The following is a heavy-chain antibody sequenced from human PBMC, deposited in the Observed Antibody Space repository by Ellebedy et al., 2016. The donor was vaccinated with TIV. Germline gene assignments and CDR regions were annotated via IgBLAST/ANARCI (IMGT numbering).Heavy chain of an antibody. CDR3: AKDLRAGSDQNNYGMDV. J-gene: IGHJ6*02. D-gene: IGHD3-16*02. CDR2: ISDSGGST. V-gene: IGHV3-23*01. CDR1: GFTFSSFA. Sequence: GESLKISCAASGFTFSSFAMTWVRQAPGKGLEWVSGISDSGGSTYYADSVNGRFTISRENSKNTLYLQMNSLRAEDTAVYYCAKDLRAGSDQNNYGMDVWGQGTTVTVFS.